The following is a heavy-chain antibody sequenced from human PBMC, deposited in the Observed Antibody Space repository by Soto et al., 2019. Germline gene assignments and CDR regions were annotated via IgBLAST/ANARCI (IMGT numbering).Heavy chain of an antibody. D-gene: IGHD2-2*01. CDR2: IIPMSGTT. CDR3: ARDCSGTNCYNFYYYGLDV. V-gene: IGHV1-69*06. Sequence: QVQLVQSGAEVKKTGSPVKVSCKASGGTFSRYAISWVRQAPGQGLEWMGQIIPMSGTTNYPQKFQDRVTITADKSTSTAYMELSSLRSEDTAVYYCARDCSGTNCYNFYYYGLDVWGQGTTVTVSS. J-gene: IGHJ6*02. CDR1: GGTFSRYA.